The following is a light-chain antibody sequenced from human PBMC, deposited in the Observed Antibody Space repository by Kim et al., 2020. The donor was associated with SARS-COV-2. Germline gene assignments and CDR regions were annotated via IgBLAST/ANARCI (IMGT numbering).Light chain of an antibody. CDR3: QAWDSSTAVV. CDR1: KLGYKY. V-gene: IGLV3-1*01. CDR2: QDS. J-gene: IGLJ2*01. Sequence: VAPGQTASITCSGNKLGYKYTSWYQQKPGQSPVLVMYQDSKRPSGIPERFSGSNSGNTATLTISGTQAMDEADYYCQAWDSSTAVVFGGGTQLTVL.